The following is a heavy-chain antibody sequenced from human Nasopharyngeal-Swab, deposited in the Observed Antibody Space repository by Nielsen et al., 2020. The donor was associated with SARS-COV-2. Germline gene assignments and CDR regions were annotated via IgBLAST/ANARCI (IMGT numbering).Heavy chain of an antibody. D-gene: IGHD3-3*02. CDR2: TYYRSKWYH. CDR1: GDSVSSHSAA. V-gene: IGHV6-1*01. J-gene: IGHJ3*02. Sequence: QTPSLTRAISGDSVSSHSAAWNWIRQSPSRGLEWQGRTYYRSKWYHDYAVAVKSRITSNPDTPKNQLSLQLKSVTPEDTAVYYCARVSTQPGGGAFDIWGQGTMVTVSS. CDR3: ARVSTQPGGGAFDI.